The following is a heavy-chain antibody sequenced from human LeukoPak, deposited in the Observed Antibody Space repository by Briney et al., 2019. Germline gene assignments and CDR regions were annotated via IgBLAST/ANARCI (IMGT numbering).Heavy chain of an antibody. Sequence: PGGSLRLSCAASGFTFSSYAMSWVRQAPGKGLEWVSAISGSGGSTYHADSVKGRFTISRDNSKNTLYLQMNSLRAEDTAVYYCAKDSGFSGWANHFDYWGQGTLVTVSS. D-gene: IGHD6-19*01. CDR1: GFTFSSYA. CDR3: AKDSGFSGWANHFDY. J-gene: IGHJ4*02. V-gene: IGHV3-23*01. CDR2: ISGSGGST.